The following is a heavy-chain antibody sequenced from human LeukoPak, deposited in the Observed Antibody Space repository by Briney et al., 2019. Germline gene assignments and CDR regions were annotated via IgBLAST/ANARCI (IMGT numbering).Heavy chain of an antibody. Sequence: SVKVSCKASGGTFSSYTISWVRQAPGQGLEWMGRIIPILGIANYAQKFQGRVTITADKSTSTAYMELSSLRSEDTAVYYCATEGWASDAFDIWGQGTMVTVSS. V-gene: IGHV1-69*04. D-gene: IGHD1-26*01. J-gene: IGHJ3*02. CDR2: IIPILGIA. CDR3: ATEGWASDAFDI. CDR1: GGTFSSYT.